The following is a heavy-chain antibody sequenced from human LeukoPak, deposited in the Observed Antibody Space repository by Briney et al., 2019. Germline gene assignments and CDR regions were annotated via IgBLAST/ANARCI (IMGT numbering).Heavy chain of an antibody. J-gene: IGHJ4*02. CDR2: ISGYNGNT. CDR1: GYAFTNYG. CDR3: ARDLSLGRQNYGEPFDY. V-gene: IGHV1-18*01. D-gene: IGHD4-17*01. Sequence: ASVKVSCKTSGYAFTNYGISWVRQAPGQGPEWMGWISGYNGNTNYVQKFQGRVTMTTDTSTSTAYMELRSLRSDDTAVYYWARDLSLGRQNYGEPFDYWGQGTLVTVSS.